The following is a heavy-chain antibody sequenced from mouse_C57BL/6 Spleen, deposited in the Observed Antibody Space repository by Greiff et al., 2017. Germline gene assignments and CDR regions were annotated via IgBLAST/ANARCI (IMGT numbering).Heavy chain of an antibody. CDR2: LYPGDGDT. V-gene: IGHV1-80*01. Sequence: QVQLQQSGAELVKPGASVKISCKASGYAFSSYWMNWVKQRPGKGLEWIGQLYPGDGDTNYNGKFKGKATLTADKSSSTAYMQLSSLTSEDSAVYFCAREDYYGSSYGGYYAMDYWGQGTSVTVSS. J-gene: IGHJ4*01. CDR3: AREDYYGSSYGGYYAMDY. D-gene: IGHD1-1*01. CDR1: GYAFSSYW.